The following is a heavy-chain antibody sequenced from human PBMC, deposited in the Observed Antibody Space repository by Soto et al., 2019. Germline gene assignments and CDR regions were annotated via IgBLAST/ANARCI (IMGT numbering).Heavy chain of an antibody. D-gene: IGHD6-6*01. CDR2: INPSGGST. CDR3: AKDQKGYSSSRSYYYGMDV. J-gene: IGHJ6*02. V-gene: IGHV1-46*01. Sequence: GASVKVSCQASGYTFTSYYMHWVRQAPGQGLEWMGIINPSGGSTSYAQKFQGRVTMTRDTSTSTVYMELSSLRSEDTAVYYCAKDQKGYSSSRSYYYGMDVWGQGTTVTVSS. CDR1: GYTFTSYY.